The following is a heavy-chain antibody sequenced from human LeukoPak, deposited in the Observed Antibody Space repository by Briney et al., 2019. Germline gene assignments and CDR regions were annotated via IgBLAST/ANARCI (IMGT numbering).Heavy chain of an antibody. D-gene: IGHD3-16*01. J-gene: IGHJ6*02. Sequence: PSETLSLTCTVSGDSISSYYWSWIRQPPGKGLEWIAYIYYTGSTNYNPSLKSRVTISVDRSKNQFSLKLTSVTAADTAVYYCARHLLGKSLNYYYYGMDVWGQGTPVTVSS. V-gene: IGHV4-59*08. CDR1: GDSISSYY. CDR2: IYYTGST. CDR3: ARHLLGKSLNYYYYGMDV.